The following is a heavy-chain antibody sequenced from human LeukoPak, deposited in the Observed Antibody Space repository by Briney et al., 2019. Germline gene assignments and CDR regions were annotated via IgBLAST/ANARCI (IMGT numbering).Heavy chain of an antibody. CDR1: GYTFTSYD. Sequence: ASVKVSCKPSGYTFTSYDINWVRQATGQGLEWMGWMNPNSGNTGYTQKFQGRVTFTRNTSISTAYMELSSLRFDDTAVYYCARWMATISNFDYWGQGTLVTVSS. V-gene: IGHV1-8*01. J-gene: IGHJ4*02. CDR3: ARWMATISNFDY. CDR2: MNPNSGNT. D-gene: IGHD5-12*01.